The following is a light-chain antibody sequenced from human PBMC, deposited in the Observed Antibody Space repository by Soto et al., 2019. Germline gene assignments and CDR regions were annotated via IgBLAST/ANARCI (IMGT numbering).Light chain of an antibody. V-gene: IGKV1-5*03. Sequence: DIQMTQSPSTLSASVGDRVTITCRASQSISSWLAWYQQKPGKAPKLLIYKASSLESGVTSRFSGRGSGTEFTLTISSLQPDDFATYYCQKYNSYSRTFGQGTKLEIK. CDR3: QKYNSYSRT. CDR1: QSISSW. CDR2: KAS. J-gene: IGKJ2*01.